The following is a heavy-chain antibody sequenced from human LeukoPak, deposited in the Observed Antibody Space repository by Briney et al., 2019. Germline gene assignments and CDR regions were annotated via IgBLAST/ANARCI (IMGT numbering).Heavy chain of an antibody. CDR1: GGSISSSSYY. V-gene: IGHV4-39*07. CDR3: ARVSGYDFIDY. CDR2: IYYSGST. J-gene: IGHJ4*02. Sequence: SETLSLTCTVSGGSISSSSYYWGWIRQPPGKGLEWIGSIYYSGSTYYNPSLKSRVTISVDTSKNQFSLKLSSVTAADTAVYYCARVSGYDFIDYWGQGTLVTVSS. D-gene: IGHD5-12*01.